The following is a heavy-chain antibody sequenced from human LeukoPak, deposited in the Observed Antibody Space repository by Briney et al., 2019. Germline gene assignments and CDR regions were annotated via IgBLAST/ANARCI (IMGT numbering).Heavy chain of an antibody. CDR1: GFAVSSHY. Sequence: GGSLRLSCVASGFAVSSHYMSWVRQAPGKGLEWVSVIYRGGTTFYADSVKGRFIISRDNSKNTPYLQMNSLRAEDTAVYYCARGSIVGAPGGGQGTLVTVSS. J-gene: IGHJ4*02. D-gene: IGHD1-26*01. CDR2: IYRGGTT. V-gene: IGHV3-53*01. CDR3: ARGSIVGAPG.